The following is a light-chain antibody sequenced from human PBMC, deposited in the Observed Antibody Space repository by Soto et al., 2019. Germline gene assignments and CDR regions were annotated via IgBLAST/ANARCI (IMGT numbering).Light chain of an antibody. CDR3: ASWDDTLSGVV. CDR2: YDD. Sequence: QSVLTQPPSVSGAPGQRVTISCSGSTSNIGNNAVNWYQQLPGKAPRALIYYDDLLPTGVSKRFSGSKSGTSVSLAISGLQSDEEADYYCASWDDTLSGVVLGGGTKLTVL. CDR1: TSNIGNNA. J-gene: IGLJ3*02. V-gene: IGLV1-36*01.